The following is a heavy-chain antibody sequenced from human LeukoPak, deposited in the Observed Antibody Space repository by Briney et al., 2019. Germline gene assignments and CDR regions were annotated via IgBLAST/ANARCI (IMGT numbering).Heavy chain of an antibody. CDR3: AKVRGYCSSTSFYTPYYFDY. CDR2: ISGSGGST. Sequence: GGSLRLSCAASGFTFSSYAMSWVRQAPGKGLEWVSAISGSGGSTYYADSVKGRFTISRDNSKNTLYLQMNSLRAEDTAVYYCAKVRGYCSSTSFYTPYYFDYWGQGTLVTVSS. D-gene: IGHD2-2*02. J-gene: IGHJ4*02. CDR1: GFTFSSYA. V-gene: IGHV3-23*01.